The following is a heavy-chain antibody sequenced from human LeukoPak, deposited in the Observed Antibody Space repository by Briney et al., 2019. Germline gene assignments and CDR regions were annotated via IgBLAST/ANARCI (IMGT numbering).Heavy chain of an antibody. V-gene: IGHV4-59*12. CDR1: GGSITSYY. Sequence: SETLSRTCTVSGGSITSYYWSWIRQPPGKGLEWIGYIHDSGNTNSNASLKSRVTISVDKSKNQFSLKLRSVTAADTAVYYCARDNSGSFIDYWGQGTLVTVSS. CDR2: IHDSGNT. J-gene: IGHJ4*02. D-gene: IGHD1-26*01. CDR3: ARDNSGSFIDY.